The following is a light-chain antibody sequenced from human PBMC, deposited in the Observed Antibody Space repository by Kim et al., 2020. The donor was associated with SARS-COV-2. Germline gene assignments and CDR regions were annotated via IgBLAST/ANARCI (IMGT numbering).Light chain of an antibody. J-gene: IGKJ4*01. V-gene: IGKV3-15*01. CDR1: QSVSRN. CDR3: HQYNNWPLT. Sequence: VSPGEIATPSCRASQSVSRNLSGCQQKPGHAPPLLIVCASTRATTITASISGSGSGAEFTLPISSLQSEEFAVYYCHQYNNWPLTFGGGTKVDIK. CDR2: CAS.